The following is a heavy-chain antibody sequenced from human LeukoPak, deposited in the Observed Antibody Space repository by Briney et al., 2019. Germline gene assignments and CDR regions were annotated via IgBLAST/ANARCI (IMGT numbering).Heavy chain of an antibody. CDR3: AKYGQYNFDY. CDR1: GVSISSSY. V-gene: IGHV4-59*01. Sequence: SQTLSLTCTVSGVSISSSYWGWIRQPPGKGLEWIGYIHYTGNTNHNPSLKNRVTISVDTSKTQFSLKLSSVTAADTAIYYCAKYGQYNFDYWGQGTLVTVSS. CDR2: IHYTGNT. J-gene: IGHJ4*02. D-gene: IGHD2/OR15-2a*01.